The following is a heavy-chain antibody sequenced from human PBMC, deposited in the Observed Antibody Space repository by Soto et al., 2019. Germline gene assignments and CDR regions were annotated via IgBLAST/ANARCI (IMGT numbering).Heavy chain of an antibody. CDR3: ARTPLNSTSPKNAFDL. CDR1: GYTFTSYG. Sequence: QVQLVQSGPEVKKPGASVKVSCKASGYTFTSYGISWVRQAPGQGLEWMGWISTYNGNPNYVQNLQGRATMTTDTSTSTAYMELRRLRSDDTAVFYCARTPLNSTSPKNAFDLWGQGTVVTGPS. D-gene: IGHD6-6*01. J-gene: IGHJ3*01. CDR2: ISTYNGNP. V-gene: IGHV1-18*01.